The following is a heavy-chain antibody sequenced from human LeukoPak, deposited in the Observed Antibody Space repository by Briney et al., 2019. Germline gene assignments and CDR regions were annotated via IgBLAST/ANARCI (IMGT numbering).Heavy chain of an antibody. J-gene: IGHJ4*02. D-gene: IGHD1-26*01. CDR1: GFTFSSYA. Sequence: GGSQRLSCAASGFTFSSYAMSWVRQAPGKGLEWASAISGSGGSTYYADSVKGRFTISRDNSKNTLYLQMNSLRAEDTAVYYCAKDRWELPIRYYFDYWGQGTLVTVSS. V-gene: IGHV3-23*01. CDR3: AKDRWELPIRYYFDY. CDR2: ISGSGGST.